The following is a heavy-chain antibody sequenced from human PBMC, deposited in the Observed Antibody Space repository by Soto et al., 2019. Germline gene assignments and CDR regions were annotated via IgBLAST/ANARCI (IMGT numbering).Heavy chain of an antibody. CDR3: AREDSIIIPAVSDF. V-gene: IGHV3-21*01. Sequence: GGSLRLSCTVSGFAFNNYGINWVRQAPGKGLEWVSSISKSDYTYYSDSVKGRFTISRDNAKNSVSLQMNTLRVEDTAVYYCAREDSIIIPAVSDFWGQGTLVSVS. CDR2: ISKSDYT. J-gene: IGHJ4*02. CDR1: GFAFNNYG. D-gene: IGHD2-2*01.